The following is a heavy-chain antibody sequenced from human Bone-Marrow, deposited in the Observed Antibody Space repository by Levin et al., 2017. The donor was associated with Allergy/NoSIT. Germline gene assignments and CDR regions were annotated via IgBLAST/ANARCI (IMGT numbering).Heavy chain of an antibody. V-gene: IGHV3-30*18. Sequence: GGSLRLSCAASGFTFRSYGMHWVRQAPGKGLEWVAVISYDGSHKYYADSVKGRFTISRDNSKNTLYLQMNSLRAEDTAVYYCAKDPGVYYDSSVSYFDYWGQGTLVTVSS. CDR3: AKDPGVYYDSSVSYFDY. CDR2: ISYDGSHK. D-gene: IGHD3-22*01. J-gene: IGHJ4*02. CDR1: GFTFRSYG.